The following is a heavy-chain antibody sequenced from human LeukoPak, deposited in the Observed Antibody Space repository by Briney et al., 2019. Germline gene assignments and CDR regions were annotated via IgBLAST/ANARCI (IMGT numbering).Heavy chain of an antibody. D-gene: IGHD1-26*01. V-gene: IGHV3-30-3*01. CDR2: ISYDGSNK. J-gene: IGHJ4*02. CDR1: GFTFSSYA. CDR3: AKDQDSGSYGYFDY. Sequence: GGSLRLSWAASGFTFSSYAMHWVRQAPGKGLEWVAVISYDGSNKYYADSVKGRFTISRDNSKNTLYLQMNSLRAEDTAVYYCAKDQDSGSYGYFDYWGQGTLVTVSS.